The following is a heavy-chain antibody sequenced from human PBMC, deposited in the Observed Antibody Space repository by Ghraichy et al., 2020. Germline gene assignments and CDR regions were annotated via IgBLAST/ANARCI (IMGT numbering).Heavy chain of an antibody. V-gene: IGHV1-18*01. CDR2: ISAYNGNT. J-gene: IGHJ6*02. D-gene: IGHD2-2*01. CDR1: GYTFTSYG. Sequence: ASVKVSCKASGYTFTSYGISWVRQAPGQGLEWMGWISAYNGNTNYAQKLQGRVTMTTDTSMSTAYMELRSLRSDDTAVYYCARDGAFRGGSTAYYYYGMDVWGQGTTVTVSS. CDR3: ARDGAFRGGSTAYYYYGMDV.